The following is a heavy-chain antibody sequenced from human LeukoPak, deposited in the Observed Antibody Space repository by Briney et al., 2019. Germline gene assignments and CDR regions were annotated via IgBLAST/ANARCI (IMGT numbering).Heavy chain of an antibody. CDR2: INWNGGST. Sequence: GGSLRLSCAASGFTFDDYGMSWVRQAPGKGLEWVSGINWNGGSTGYADSVKGRFTISRDNAKNSLYLQMSSLRAEDTALYYCASGYDDYVRFPWGQGTLVTVSS. CDR3: ASGYDDYVRFP. V-gene: IGHV3-20*04. D-gene: IGHD4-17*01. J-gene: IGHJ5*02. CDR1: GFTFDDYG.